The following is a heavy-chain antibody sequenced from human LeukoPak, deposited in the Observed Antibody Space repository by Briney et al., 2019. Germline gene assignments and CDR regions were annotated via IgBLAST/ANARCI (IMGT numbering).Heavy chain of an antibody. Sequence: SETLSLTCTVSGGSISSYYWSWIRQPPGKGLEWIGYIYYGGSTNYNPSLKSRVTISVDTSKNQFSLKLSSVTAADTAVYYCAREAYSSSWWKNNWFDPWGQGTLVTVSS. D-gene: IGHD6-13*01. CDR1: GGSISSYY. CDR2: IYYGGST. V-gene: IGHV4-59*01. CDR3: AREAYSSSWWKNNWFDP. J-gene: IGHJ5*02.